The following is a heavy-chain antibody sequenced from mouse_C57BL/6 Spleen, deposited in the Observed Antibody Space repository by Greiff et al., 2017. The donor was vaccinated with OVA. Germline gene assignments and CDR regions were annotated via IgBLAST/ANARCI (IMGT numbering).Heavy chain of an antibody. Sequence: EVQVVESGGGLVKPGGSLKLSCAASGFTFSDYGMHWVRQAPEKGLEWVAYISSGSSTIYYADTVKGRFTISRDNAKNTLFLQMTSLRSEDTAMYYCARINYVDAMDYWGQGTSVTVSS. CDR1: GFTFSDYG. CDR3: ARINYVDAMDY. CDR2: ISSGSSTI. D-gene: IGHD2-1*01. V-gene: IGHV5-17*01. J-gene: IGHJ4*01.